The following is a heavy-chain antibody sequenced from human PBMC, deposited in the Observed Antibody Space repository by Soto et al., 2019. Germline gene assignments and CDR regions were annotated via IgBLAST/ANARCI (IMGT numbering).Heavy chain of an antibody. Sequence: EVQLVESGGGLVQPGGSLRLSCAASGFTVSSNYMSWVRQAPGKGLEWVSVIYSGGSTYYADSVKGGFTSARDNSKNTRYLQMNRLRAEDTAVYYCARGGGYGDFQDAFDIWGQGTMVTVSS. D-gene: IGHD4-17*01. V-gene: IGHV3-66*01. CDR2: IYSGGST. CDR3: ARGGGYGDFQDAFDI. J-gene: IGHJ3*02. CDR1: GFTVSSNY.